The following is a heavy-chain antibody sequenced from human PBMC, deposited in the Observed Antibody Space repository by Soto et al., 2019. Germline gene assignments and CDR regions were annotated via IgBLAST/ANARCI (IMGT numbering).Heavy chain of an antibody. Sequence: QITLKESGPTLVKPTQTLTLTCTFSGFSLSTSGVGVGWIRQPPGKALEWLALIYWDDDKRSSPPLKSRRTNPQGTSKNHAGHTMTPMHPLDTAPQYCAHDPGSASRGLGWFVAWGQVTLLTVSS. CDR2: IYWDDDK. CDR3: AHDPGSASRGLGWFVA. CDR1: GFSLSTSGVG. V-gene: IGHV2-5*02. J-gene: IGHJ5*02. D-gene: IGHD2-15*01.